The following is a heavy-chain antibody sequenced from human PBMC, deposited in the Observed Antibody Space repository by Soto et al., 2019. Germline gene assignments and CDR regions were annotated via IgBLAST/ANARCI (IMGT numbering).Heavy chain of an antibody. Sequence: PSETLSLTCTVSGGSISSYYWSWIRQPPGKGLEWIGYIYYSGSTNYNPSLKSRVTISVDTSKNQFSLKLSSVTAADTAVYYCARVGGYCSSTSWPYYYYGMDVWGQGTTVTVSS. CDR2: IYYSGST. CDR1: GGSISSYY. CDR3: ARVGGYCSSTSWPYYYYGMDV. V-gene: IGHV4-59*01. D-gene: IGHD2-2*01. J-gene: IGHJ6*02.